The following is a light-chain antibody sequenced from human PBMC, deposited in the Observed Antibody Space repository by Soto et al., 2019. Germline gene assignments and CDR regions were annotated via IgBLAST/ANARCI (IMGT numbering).Light chain of an antibody. V-gene: IGLV2-14*03. CDR1: NRDVGAYDS. J-gene: IGLJ2*01. Sequence: QSVLAQPASVSGSPGQSVTLSCTGTNRDVGAYDSVSWYQQHPGKAPKLIIYDVTNRPSGVSDRFSGSKSGNTASLTISGLQAEDEADYYCRSYTASATLLFGGGTKLTVL. CDR2: DVT. CDR3: RSYTASATLL.